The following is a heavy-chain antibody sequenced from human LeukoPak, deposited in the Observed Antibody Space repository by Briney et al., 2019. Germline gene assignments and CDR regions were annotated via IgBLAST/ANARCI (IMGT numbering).Heavy chain of an antibody. Sequence: GRSLRLSCAASGFTFSNYWMNWVRQAPGKGLEWVSYISSSGSTIYYADSLKGRFTISRDNAKNSLYLQMNSLRAEDTAVYYCARLIWFGELLGPLDYWGQGTLVTVSS. D-gene: IGHD3-10*01. CDR1: GFTFSNYW. V-gene: IGHV3-48*04. CDR2: ISSSGSTI. J-gene: IGHJ4*02. CDR3: ARLIWFGELLGPLDY.